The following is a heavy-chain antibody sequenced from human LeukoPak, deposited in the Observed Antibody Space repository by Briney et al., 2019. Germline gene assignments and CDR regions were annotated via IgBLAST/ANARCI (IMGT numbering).Heavy chain of an antibody. D-gene: IGHD3-22*01. CDR3: ARDSRQYYYDSSGYYYPYYFDY. CDR1: GGTFSSYA. CDR2: IIPIFGTA. V-gene: IGHV1-69*05. J-gene: IGHJ4*02. Sequence: GSSVKVSCKASGGTFSSYAISWVRQAPGQGLEWMGGIIPIFGTANYAQKFQGRVTITTDESTCTAYMELSSLRSEDTAVYYCARDSRQYYYDSSGYYYPYYFDYWGQGTLVTVSS.